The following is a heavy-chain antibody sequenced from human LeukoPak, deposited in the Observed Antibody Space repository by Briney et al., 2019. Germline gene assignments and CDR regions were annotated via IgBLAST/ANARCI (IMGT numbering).Heavy chain of an antibody. V-gene: IGHV4-59*01. CDR3: ARWGYGPYGYYFYYMDV. J-gene: IGHJ6*03. D-gene: IGHD5-18*01. CDR1: GGSISSYY. CDR2: IYYSGST. Sequence: SETLSLTCTVSGGSISSYYWSWIRQPPGKGLEWIGYIYYSGSTNYNPSLKSRVTISVDTSKNQFSLKLSSVTAADTAVYYCARWGYGPYGYYFYYMDVWGKGTTVTVSS.